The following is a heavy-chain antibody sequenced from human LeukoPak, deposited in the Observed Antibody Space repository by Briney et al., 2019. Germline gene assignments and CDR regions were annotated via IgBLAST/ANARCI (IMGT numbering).Heavy chain of an antibody. D-gene: IGHD6-19*01. Sequence: GGSLRLSCAASGFTVSSTYMSWIRRAPGRGLEWVSVIYSGGTTYYAESVKGRFTISRDNSKNTLYLQMNSLRPEDTAVYYCARSGYSSGWTGGFDYWGQGTLVTVSS. V-gene: IGHV3-53*01. J-gene: IGHJ4*02. CDR2: IYSGGTT. CDR1: GFTVSSTY. CDR3: ARSGYSSGWTGGFDY.